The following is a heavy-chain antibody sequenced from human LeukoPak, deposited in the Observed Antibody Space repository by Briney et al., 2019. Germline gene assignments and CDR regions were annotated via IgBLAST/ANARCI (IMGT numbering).Heavy chain of an antibody. J-gene: IGHJ6*02. D-gene: IGHD2-2*01. CDR3: TRGGYCRSATCLNYYYYGMDV. V-gene: IGHV3-23*01. CDR2: ISSSGDST. Sequence: GGSLRLSCAASGFTFSSYAMSWVRQAPGKGLEWVSAISSSGDSTHYADSVKGRFTMSRDNSKNTLYLQMNSLRAEDTAVYYCTRGGYCRSATCLNYYYYGMDVWGQGTTVTVSS. CDR1: GFTFSSYA.